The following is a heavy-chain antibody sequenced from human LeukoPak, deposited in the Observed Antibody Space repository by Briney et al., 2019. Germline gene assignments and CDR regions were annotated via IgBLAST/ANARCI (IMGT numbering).Heavy chain of an antibody. Sequence: RASVTVSCKASGFTFTAFYLHWVRQAPGQGLEWMAWISLNSGGTNYAQKFQGRVTMTRDTSISTAYMDLYSLRSDDTAVYYCVTSTGYFNTWGAFDIWGQGTMVTVSS. CDR1: GFTFTAFY. J-gene: IGHJ3*02. V-gene: IGHV1-2*02. CDR3: VTSTGYFNTWGAFDI. D-gene: IGHD2-15*01. CDR2: ISLNSGGT.